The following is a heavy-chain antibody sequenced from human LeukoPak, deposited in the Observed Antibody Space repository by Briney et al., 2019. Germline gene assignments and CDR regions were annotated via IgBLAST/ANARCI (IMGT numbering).Heavy chain of an antibody. CDR1: GFTFSSYD. J-gene: IGHJ4*02. V-gene: IGHV3-23*01. CDR3: VNGAWVDY. Sequence: SGGSLRLSCAASGFTFSSYDMSWVRQAPGRGLEWVSVISGNSRRTYYAESVKGRFTISRDNSKDTLYLQLNSLRDEDTALYYCVNGAWVDYCGQGTLVTVSS. D-gene: IGHD1-26*01. CDR2: ISGNSRRT.